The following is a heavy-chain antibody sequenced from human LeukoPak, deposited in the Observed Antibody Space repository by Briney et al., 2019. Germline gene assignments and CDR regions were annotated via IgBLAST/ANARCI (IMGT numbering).Heavy chain of an antibody. CDR2: IYPGDSDT. V-gene: IGHV5-51*03. J-gene: IGHJ5*02. CDR1: GYSFTTYW. CDR3: ARGRLGSSTNWGWFDP. D-gene: IGHD2-2*01. Sequence: PGESLKISCKGSGYSFTTYWIGWVRQMPGKGLECMGIIYPGDSDTRYSPSFQGQVTISADKSISTAYLQWSSLKASDTAIYYCARGRLGSSTNWGWFDPWGQGTLVIVSS.